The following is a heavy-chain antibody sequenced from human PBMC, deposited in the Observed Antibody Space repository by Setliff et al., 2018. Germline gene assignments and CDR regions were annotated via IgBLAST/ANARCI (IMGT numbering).Heavy chain of an antibody. CDR3: ARGGGRIRQLGATGVHTFDI. J-gene: IGHJ3*02. D-gene: IGHD1-26*01. V-gene: IGHV1-69*05. CDR1: GGTFSGYA. CDR2: IIPIFGTA. Sequence: GASVQVSCKASGGTFSGYAISWVRQAPGQGLEWMGGIIPIFGTANYAQKFQGRVTITTDESTSTAYMELSSLRSEDTAVYYCARGGGRIRQLGATGVHTFDIWGQGTVVTV.